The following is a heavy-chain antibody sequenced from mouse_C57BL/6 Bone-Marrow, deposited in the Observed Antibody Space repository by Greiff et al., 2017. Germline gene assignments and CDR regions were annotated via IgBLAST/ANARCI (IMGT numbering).Heavy chain of an antibody. CDR1: GFTFSSYG. Sequence: EVHLVESGGDLVKPGGSLKLSCAASGFTFSSYGMSWVRQTPDKRLEWVATISSGGSYTYYPDSVKGRFTISRDNAKNTLYLQMSSLKSEDTAMYDCARHEGLRRSFAYWGQGTRVTVSA. V-gene: IGHV5-6*01. D-gene: IGHD2-4*01. J-gene: IGHJ3*01. CDR3: ARHEGLRRSFAY. CDR2: ISSGGSYT.